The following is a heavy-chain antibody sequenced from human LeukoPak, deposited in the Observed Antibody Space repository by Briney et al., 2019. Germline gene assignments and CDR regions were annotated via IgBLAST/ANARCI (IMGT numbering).Heavy chain of an antibody. V-gene: IGHV3-21*01. J-gene: IGHJ4*02. CDR1: GFTFSSYT. Sequence: KPGGSLSLSCAASGFTFSSYTMNWVRQAPGKGLEWVSSMTSSSHSYYADSVKGRFTISRDNAKNSLFLQMNSLRAEDTAVYYCARDLDFWSGYKDYWGQGTLVTVSS. CDR2: MTSSSHS. CDR3: ARDLDFWSGYKDY. D-gene: IGHD3-3*01.